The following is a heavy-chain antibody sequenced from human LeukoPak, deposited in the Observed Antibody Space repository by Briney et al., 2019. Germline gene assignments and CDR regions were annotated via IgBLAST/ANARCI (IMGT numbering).Heavy chain of an antibody. CDR1: GFTFSDYY. J-gene: IGHJ4*02. CDR3: ARVGSTVAAGTPDY. CDR2: ISGSGSHT. Sequence: GGSLRLSCAASGFTFSDYYMSWIHQAPGKGLEWVSYISGSGSHTTYADSVRGRFTISRDNAKNSLSLQVNSLRADDTAVYYCARVGSTVAAGTPDYWGQGTLVTVSS. V-gene: IGHV3-11*06. D-gene: IGHD6-13*01.